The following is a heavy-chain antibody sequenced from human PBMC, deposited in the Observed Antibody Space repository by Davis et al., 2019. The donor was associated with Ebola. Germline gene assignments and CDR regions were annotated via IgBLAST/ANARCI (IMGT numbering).Heavy chain of an antibody. CDR1: GFTFNNNA. V-gene: IGHV3-23*01. CDR2: ISGSGYRT. CDR3: ARDRSSSSTRVYYLDF. D-gene: IGHD2-2*01. J-gene: IGHJ4*02. Sequence: GGSLRLSCAASGFTFNNNAMSWVRQAPGKGLEWVSAISGSGYRTYYADSVKGRFTISRDDSKKTLYLQMNILRAEDTAVYYCARDRSSSSTRVYYLDFWGQGTQVTVSS.